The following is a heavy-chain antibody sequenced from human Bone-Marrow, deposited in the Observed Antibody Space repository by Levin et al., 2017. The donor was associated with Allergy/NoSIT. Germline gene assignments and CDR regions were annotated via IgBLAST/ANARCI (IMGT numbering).Heavy chain of an antibody. D-gene: IGHD3-22*01. CDR1: GILFSSYD. Sequence: GRSLRLSCAASGILFSSYDMNLVRQAPGKGLEWVSSISAGGYYIYYADSVKGRFTISRDNAKNSLFLQMNSLRAEDTAVYYCASWAMYHYDRSAFDYFYYAMDVWGQGTTVTVSS. CDR2: ISAGGYYI. J-gene: IGHJ6*02. V-gene: IGHV3-21*01. CDR3: ASWAMYHYDRSAFDYFYYAMDV.